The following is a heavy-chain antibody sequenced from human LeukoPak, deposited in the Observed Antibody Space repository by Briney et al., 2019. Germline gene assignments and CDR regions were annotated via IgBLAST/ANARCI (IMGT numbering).Heavy chain of an antibody. Sequence: GGSLRLSCAASGFTFSSYWMHWVRQAPGKGLVWVSRITGDGSSTSYTDSVKGRFTISRDNARNTLYLKMNSMRVDDTAVYYCVRPHVGTVSNWFDAWGQGTLATVSS. CDR3: VRPHVGTVSNWFDA. J-gene: IGHJ5*02. CDR2: ITGDGSST. V-gene: IGHV3-74*01. CDR1: GFTFSSYW. D-gene: IGHD4-17*01.